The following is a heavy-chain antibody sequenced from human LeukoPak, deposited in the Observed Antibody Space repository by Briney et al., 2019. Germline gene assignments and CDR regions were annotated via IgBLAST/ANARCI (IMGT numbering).Heavy chain of an antibody. CDR1: GFTFSSYG. CDR3: ATAGRYYYDRSGYDY. CDR2: IWYEGSNK. D-gene: IGHD3-22*01. V-gene: IGHV3-33*01. J-gene: IGHJ4*02. Sequence: GGSLRLSCAASGFTFSSYGMHWVRQAPGKGREWVAVIWYEGSNKYYADSVQGRFTISRDNSKNTLYLQMNSLRAEDTAVYYSATAGRYYYDRSGYDYWGQGTLVTVSS.